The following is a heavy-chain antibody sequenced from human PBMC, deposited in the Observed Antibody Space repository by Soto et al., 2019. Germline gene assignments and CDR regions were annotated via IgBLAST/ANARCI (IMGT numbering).Heavy chain of an antibody. Sequence: PGGSLRLSCAASGFTFSSYAMSWVRQAPGKGLEWVAVISYDGSNKYYADSVKGRFTISRDNSKNTLYLQMNSLRAEDTAVYYCARARITMVRGVIPYFDYWGQGTLVTVSS. CDR3: ARARITMVRGVIPYFDY. CDR1: GFTFSSYA. CDR2: ISYDGSNK. D-gene: IGHD3-10*01. J-gene: IGHJ4*02. V-gene: IGHV3-30-3*01.